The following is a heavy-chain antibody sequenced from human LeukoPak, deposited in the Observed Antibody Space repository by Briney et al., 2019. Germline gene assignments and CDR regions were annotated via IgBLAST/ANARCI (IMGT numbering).Heavy chain of an antibody. V-gene: IGHV4-4*07. D-gene: IGHD3-22*01. Sequence: PSETLSLTCTVSGGYISSYYWNWIRQPAGKGLEWIGRIYGRGGSNYNPSLKSRVTISIDNYKNQFSLKMTSVTAPDTAVYYCASWPFYYGKSGYDYWGQGSLVTVSS. CDR3: ASWPFYYGKSGYDY. J-gene: IGHJ4*02. CDR1: GGYISSYY. CDR2: IYGRGGS.